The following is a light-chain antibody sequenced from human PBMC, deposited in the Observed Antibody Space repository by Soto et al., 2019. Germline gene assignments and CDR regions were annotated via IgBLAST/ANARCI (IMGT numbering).Light chain of an antibody. CDR1: SGHSSYA. Sequence: QSVLTQSPSDSASLGASVKLTCTLSSGHSSYAIAWHQQQPEKGPRYLMKLNSDGSHNKGDGIPDRFSGSSSGAERYLTISSLQSEDETDYYCQTWNTGTHVVFGGGTKLTLL. CDR3: QTWNTGTHVV. V-gene: IGLV4-69*01. J-gene: IGLJ2*01. CDR2: LNSDGSH.